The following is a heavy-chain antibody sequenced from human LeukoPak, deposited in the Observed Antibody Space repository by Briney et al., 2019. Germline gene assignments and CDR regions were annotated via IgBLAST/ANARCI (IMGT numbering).Heavy chain of an antibody. CDR3: ARHVGGYTYGYEDY. Sequence: SETLSLTCAVSGGSISSTGYYWGWIRQPPGKGLEWIGSFYYTGTTYYNPSLKSRVAISVDTSNDQFSLNLNSVTAADTAVYYCARHVGGYTYGYEDYWGQGTLVTVSS. CDR1: GGSISSTGYY. CDR2: FYYTGTT. V-gene: IGHV4-39*01. J-gene: IGHJ4*02. D-gene: IGHD5-18*01.